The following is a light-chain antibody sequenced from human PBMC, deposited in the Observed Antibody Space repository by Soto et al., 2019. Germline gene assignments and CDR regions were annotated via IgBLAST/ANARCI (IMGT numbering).Light chain of an antibody. Sequence: QSVLTQPPSASGSPGQSVTISCTGTSSDVGGYKFVSWYQQHPGKAPKLIIYEVTQRPSGVPDRFSGSKSGNTASLTVSGRQAEDDADYYCSSYAGSNMGVFGTGTKVTVL. CDR1: SSDVGGYKF. CDR3: SSYAGSNMGV. V-gene: IGLV2-8*01. CDR2: EVT. J-gene: IGLJ1*01.